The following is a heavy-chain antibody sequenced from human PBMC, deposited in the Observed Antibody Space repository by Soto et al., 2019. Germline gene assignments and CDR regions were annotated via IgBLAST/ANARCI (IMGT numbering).Heavy chain of an antibody. CDR1: GGSISSSSYY. CDR2: IYYSGST. D-gene: IGHD3-10*01. J-gene: IGHJ4*02. CDR3: ARDSETTYYYGSGTPMPDY. Sequence: SETLSLTCTVSGGSISSSSYYWGWIRQPPGKGLEWIGSIYYSGSTYYNPSLKSRVTISVDTSKNQFSLKLSSVTAADTAVYYCARDSETTYYYGSGTPMPDYWGQGTLVTVSS. V-gene: IGHV4-39*07.